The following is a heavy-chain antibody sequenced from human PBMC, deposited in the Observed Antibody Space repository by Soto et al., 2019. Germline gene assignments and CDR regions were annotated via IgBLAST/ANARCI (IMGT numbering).Heavy chain of an antibody. CDR1: GYTFTSYG. CDR3: ARSVLRYFDWSKRENWFDP. J-gene: IGHJ5*02. V-gene: IGHV1-18*04. D-gene: IGHD3-9*01. CDR2: ISAYNGNT. Sequence: QVQLVQSGAEVKKPGASLKVSCQASGYTFTSYGISWVRQAPGQGLEWMGWISAYNGNTNSAQKLQGRVTMTTDTSTSTAYMELRSLRSDDTAVYYCARSVLRYFDWSKRENWFDPWGQGTLVTVSS.